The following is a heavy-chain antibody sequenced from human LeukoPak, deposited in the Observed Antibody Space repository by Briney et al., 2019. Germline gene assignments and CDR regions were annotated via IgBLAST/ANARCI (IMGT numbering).Heavy chain of an antibody. V-gene: IGHV1-2*02. J-gene: IGHJ4*02. CDR2: INPNSGGT. CDR3: ARMGSGMGYSDDY. D-gene: IGHD5-18*01. CDR1: GYTFTGYY. Sequence: ASVKVSCKASGYTFTGYYMHWVRQAPGQGLEWMGWINPNSGGTSYAQKFQGRVTMTRDTSISTAYMELSRLRSDDTAVYYCARMGSGMGYSDDYWGQGTLVTVSS.